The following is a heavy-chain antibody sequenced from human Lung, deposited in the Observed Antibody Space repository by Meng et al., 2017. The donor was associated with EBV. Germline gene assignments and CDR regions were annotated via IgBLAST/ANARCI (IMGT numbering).Heavy chain of an antibody. D-gene: IGHD3-16*01. CDR1: GGSISSGGYY. V-gene: IGHV4-31*01. CDR3: ARRRGGIFDY. CDR2: IYYSGST. J-gene: IGHJ4*02. Sequence: QVQLQESGPGLWKPSQTLSLTCTVSGGSISSGGYYWSWIRQHPGKGLEWIGYIYYSGSTYYNPSLKSLVTISVDTSKNQFSLKLSSVTAADTAMYYCARRRGGIFDYWGQGTLVTVSS.